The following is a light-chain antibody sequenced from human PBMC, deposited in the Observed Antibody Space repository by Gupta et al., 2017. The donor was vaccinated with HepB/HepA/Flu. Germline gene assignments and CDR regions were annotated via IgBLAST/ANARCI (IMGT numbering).Light chain of an antibody. CDR2: DVS. Sequence: QSALTQPASVSGSPGQSITIYCTGTNSNIGGYKYVSWYQHHPGKAPKLIIFDVSKRPSGVSDRFSGSKSGNTASLTISGLQAEDEADYYCSSCGGSNIRVFGGGTKLAVL. CDR1: NSNIGGYKY. J-gene: IGLJ3*02. CDR3: SSCGGSNIRV. V-gene: IGLV2-14*03.